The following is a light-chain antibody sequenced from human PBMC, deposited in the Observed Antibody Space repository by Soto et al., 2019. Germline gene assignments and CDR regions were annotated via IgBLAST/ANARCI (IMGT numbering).Light chain of an antibody. CDR1: QSVTNN. CDR2: GAS. CDR3: QQYNNWPPLT. J-gene: IGKJ4*01. Sequence: EIVMTQSPATLSASPGEGATLSCRASQSVTNNLAWYQQKPGQAPRLLIYGASTRATGIPARFSGSGFGTDFTLTISSLQSEDFAVYYCQQYNNWPPLTFGGGTKVEIK. V-gene: IGKV3-15*01.